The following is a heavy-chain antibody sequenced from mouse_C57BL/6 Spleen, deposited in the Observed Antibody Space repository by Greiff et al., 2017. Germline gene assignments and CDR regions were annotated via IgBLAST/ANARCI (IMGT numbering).Heavy chain of an antibody. CDR2: IYPSDSET. CDR3: ARAYGSSSPMDY. J-gene: IGHJ4*01. Sequence: QVQLQQPGAELVRPGSSVKLSCKASGYTFTSYWMDWVKQRPGQGLEWIGNIYPSDSETHYNQKFKDKATLTVDKSSSTAYMQLSSLTSEDSAVYYCARAYGSSSPMDYWGQGTSVTVSS. CDR1: GYTFTSYW. D-gene: IGHD1-1*01. V-gene: IGHV1-61*01.